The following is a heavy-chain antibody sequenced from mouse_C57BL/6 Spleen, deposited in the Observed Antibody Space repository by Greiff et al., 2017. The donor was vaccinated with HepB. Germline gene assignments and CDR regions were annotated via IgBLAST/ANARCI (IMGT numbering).Heavy chain of an antibody. CDR3: ARDYGSSYGGFAY. V-gene: IGHV1-55*01. CDR1: GYTFTSYW. D-gene: IGHD1-1*01. J-gene: IGHJ3*01. CDR2: IYPGSGST. Sequence: VQLQQPGAELVKPGASVKMSCKASGYTFTSYWITWVKQRPGQGLEWIGDIYPGSGSTNYNEKFKSKATLTVDTSSSTAYMQLSSLTSEDSAVYYCARDYGSSYGGFAYWGQGTLVTVSA.